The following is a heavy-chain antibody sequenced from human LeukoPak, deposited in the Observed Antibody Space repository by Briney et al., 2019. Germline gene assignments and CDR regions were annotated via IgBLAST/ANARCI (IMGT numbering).Heavy chain of an antibody. CDR2: INPSGGST. CDR3: AKVLGFPGALRRFPWGVFDY. J-gene: IGHJ4*02. Sequence: ASVKVSCKASGYTFTSYYMHWVRQAPGQGLEWMGIINPSGGSTSYAQKFQGRVTMTRDMSTSTVYMELSSLRAEDTALYYCAKVLGFPGALRRFPWGVFDYGGRGTLVTFP. V-gene: IGHV1-46*01. D-gene: IGHD3-16*01. CDR1: GYTFTSYY.